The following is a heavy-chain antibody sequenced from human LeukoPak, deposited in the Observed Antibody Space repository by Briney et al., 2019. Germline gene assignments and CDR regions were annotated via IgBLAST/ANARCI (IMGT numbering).Heavy chain of an antibody. CDR2: IKQDGSEK. V-gene: IGHV3-7*01. J-gene: IGHJ4*02. Sequence: GGSLRLSCAASGFTFSSFWMTWVRQAPGKGLEWVANIKQDGSEKYYVDSVRGRFTISRDNATNSLYQQMNSLRAEDTAVYYCARDLNYFDYWGQGTLVTVSS. CDR1: GFTFSSFW. CDR3: ARDLNYFDY.